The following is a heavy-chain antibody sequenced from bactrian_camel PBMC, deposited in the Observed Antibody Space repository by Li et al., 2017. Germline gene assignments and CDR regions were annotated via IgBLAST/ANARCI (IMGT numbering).Heavy chain of an antibody. D-gene: IGHD8*01. J-gene: IGHJ4*01. V-gene: IGHV3S1*01. CDR3: AADGILQHQRGNWDPTLDPSDFRV. CDR1: GYASSRYC. Sequence: HVQLVESGGGSVQAGGSLRLSCTASGYASSRYCMGWFRQAPGKEREAVAVIYTGGGSTYYADSVKGRFTISLDKASNTLYLQMDSLKPEDTAMYYCAADGILQHQRGNWDPTLDPSDFRVWGQGTQVTVS. CDR2: IYTGGGST.